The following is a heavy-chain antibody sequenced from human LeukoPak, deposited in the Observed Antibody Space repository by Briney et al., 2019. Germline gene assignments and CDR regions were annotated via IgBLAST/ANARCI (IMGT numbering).Heavy chain of an antibody. Sequence: KTSETLSLTCTVSGGSISTYYWSWIRQPPGKGLEWIGCIYYSGSTNYNPSLKSRVTISVDTSKNQFSLKLSSVTAADTAVYYCARGRYNWKFDYWGQGTLVTVSS. CDR1: GGSISTYY. CDR2: IYYSGST. J-gene: IGHJ4*02. D-gene: IGHD1-20*01. CDR3: ARGRYNWKFDY. V-gene: IGHV4-59*08.